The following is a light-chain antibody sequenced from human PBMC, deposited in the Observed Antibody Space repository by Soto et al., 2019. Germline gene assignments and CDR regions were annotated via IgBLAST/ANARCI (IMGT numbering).Light chain of an antibody. J-gene: IGKJ1*01. V-gene: IGKV3D-15*01. CDR2: GAS. CDR1: QSVSSN. CDR3: QQYNNWWT. Sequence: EIVMTQSPAALSVSPGERATLSCRASQSVSSNLAWYQQKPGQAPRLLIHGASDRATGIPARFSGSGSGTEFTLTISSLQSEDFAVYYCQQYNNWWTFGQGTKVDIK.